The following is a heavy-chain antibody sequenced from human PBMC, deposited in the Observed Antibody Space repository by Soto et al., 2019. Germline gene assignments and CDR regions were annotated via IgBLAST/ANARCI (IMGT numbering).Heavy chain of an antibody. D-gene: IGHD3-22*01. CDR3: AKALQYYYDSSGYYY. CDR1: GFTFSSYG. Sequence: GGSLRLSCAASGFTFSSYGMHWVRQAPGKGLEWVAVISYDGSNKYYADSVKGRFTISRDNSKNTLYLQMNSLRAEDTAVYYCAKALQYYYDSSGYYYWGQGTLVTVSS. J-gene: IGHJ4*02. CDR2: ISYDGSNK. V-gene: IGHV3-30*18.